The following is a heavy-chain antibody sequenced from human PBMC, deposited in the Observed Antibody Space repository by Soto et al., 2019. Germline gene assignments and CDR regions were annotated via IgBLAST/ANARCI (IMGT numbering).Heavy chain of an antibody. V-gene: IGHV3-23*01. CDR1: AISFNTFG. CDR3: ARQKSPEGWFDP. J-gene: IGHJ5*02. Sequence: GSLRLSCAASAISFNTFGVTWVRQAPGKGLEWVSTVPVTGGSTYYAVSVKGRFTISRDRSNYTVSLLLNSLRVEDTAIYYCARQKSPEGWFDPWGQGTLVTVSS. CDR2: VPVTGGST.